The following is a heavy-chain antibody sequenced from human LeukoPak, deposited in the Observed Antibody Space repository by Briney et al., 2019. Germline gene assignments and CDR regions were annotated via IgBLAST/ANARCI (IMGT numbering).Heavy chain of an antibody. CDR3: ARAAGQYNWNYVHFYYYYMDV. CDR2: MNPNSGNT. D-gene: IGHD1-7*01. CDR1: GYTFTSYD. J-gene: IGHJ6*03. V-gene: IGHV1-8*03. Sequence: ASVKVSCKASGYTFTSYDINWVRQATGQGLEWMGWMNPNSGNTGYAQKFQGRVTITRNTSISTAYMELSSLRSEDTAVYYCARAAGQYNWNYVHFYYYYMDVWGKGTTVTVSS.